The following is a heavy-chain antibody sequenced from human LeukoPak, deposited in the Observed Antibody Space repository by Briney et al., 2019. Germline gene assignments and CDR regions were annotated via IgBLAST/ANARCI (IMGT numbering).Heavy chain of an antibody. J-gene: IGHJ1*01. CDR3: ATDPTVTGTSEYFQH. CDR2: ISGSGESI. V-gene: IGHV3-23*01. CDR1: GFTFTSYG. D-gene: IGHD6-19*01. Sequence: PGRSLRLSCAASGFTFTSYGMHWVRQAPGKGLEWVSAISGSGESIYYADSVKGRFTISRDNSKDTLYLQMNSLRAEDTAVYYCATDPTVTGTSEYFQHWGQGTLVTVSS.